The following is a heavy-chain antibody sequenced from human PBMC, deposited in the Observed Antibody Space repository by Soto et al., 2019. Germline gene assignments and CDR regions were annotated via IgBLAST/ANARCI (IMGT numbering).Heavy chain of an antibody. D-gene: IGHD2-2*01. V-gene: IGHV4-61*01. CDR3: ARVRGISTSHPIHFDY. Sequence: QVQLQESGPGLVKPSETLSLTCTVSGGSVSSGSYYWSWIRQPPGKGLEWIGYIYYSGSTNYNPSLKSRVTISVDTSKNQFSLKLSSVPAADTAVYYCARVRGISTSHPIHFDYWGQGTLVTVSS. J-gene: IGHJ4*02. CDR2: IYYSGST. CDR1: GGSVSSGSYY.